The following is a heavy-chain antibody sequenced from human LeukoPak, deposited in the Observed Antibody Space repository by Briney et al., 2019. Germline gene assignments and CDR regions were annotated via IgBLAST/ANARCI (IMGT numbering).Heavy chain of an antibody. V-gene: IGHV1-2*04. Sequence: ASVKVPCKASGYTFTGYYMHWVRQAPGQGLEWMGWINPNSGGTNYAQKFQGWVTMTRDPSISTAYMELSRLRSDDTAVYYCARAVSGYDYFDLRGQGTLVTVSS. CDR1: GYTFTGYY. D-gene: IGHD5-12*01. CDR2: INPNSGGT. J-gene: IGHJ5*02. CDR3: ARAVSGYDYFDL.